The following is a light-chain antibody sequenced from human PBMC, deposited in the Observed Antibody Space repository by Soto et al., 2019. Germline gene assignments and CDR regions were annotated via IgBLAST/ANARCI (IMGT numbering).Light chain of an antibody. CDR2: GAS. CDR1: QSISSN. V-gene: IGKV3-15*01. Sequence: EIVMTQSPANLSVSPGERATLSCRASQSISSNLAWYQQKPGQGPRLLIYGASTRATGIPARFSGSGSGTEFTLTISSLQSEDFAVYYCQQYNKWPPYTFGQGTNLEIK. J-gene: IGKJ2*01. CDR3: QQYNKWPPYT.